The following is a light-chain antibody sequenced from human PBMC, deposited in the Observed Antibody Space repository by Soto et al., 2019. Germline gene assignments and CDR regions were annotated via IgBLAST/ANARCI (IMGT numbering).Light chain of an antibody. CDR2: AAS. J-gene: IGKJ5*01. CDR1: QSVHNNY. CDR3: QHYGSSLPIT. V-gene: IGKV3-20*01. Sequence: EIVLTQSPGTLSLSPGERATVSCRASQSVHNNYLAWYQQKPGQAPRLLIYAASRRATGVPHRFSASGSVTDFLLTINTLEPEDFAVYYCQHYGSSLPITFGQGTRLEIK.